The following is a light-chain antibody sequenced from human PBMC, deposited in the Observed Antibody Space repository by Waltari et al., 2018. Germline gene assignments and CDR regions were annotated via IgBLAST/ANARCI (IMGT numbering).Light chain of an antibody. J-gene: IGKJ1*01. CDR1: QSVGSN. CDR2: GAS. V-gene: IGKV3-15*01. CDR3: QQYTYWPPGT. Sequence: EPLLPHSQATLPFSPEEGSSSPCRASQSVGSNLAWYQQRPGQAPRLLIYGASTRATGIPARFSGSGSGTEFTLTISSLQSEDFAVYYCQQYTYWPPGTFGQGTKVEIK.